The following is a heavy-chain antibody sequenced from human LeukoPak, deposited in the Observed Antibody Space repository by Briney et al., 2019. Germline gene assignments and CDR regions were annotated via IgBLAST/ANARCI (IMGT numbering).Heavy chain of an antibody. Sequence: GGSLRLSCAASGFTFDDYGMSWVRQAPGKGLEWVSGINWNGGSTGYADSVKGRFTISRDNAKNSLYLQMNSLRAEDTALYCCARDTLYDSSGYHYFDYWGQGTLVTVSS. CDR2: INWNGGST. J-gene: IGHJ4*02. CDR3: ARDTLYDSSGYHYFDY. CDR1: GFTFDDYG. V-gene: IGHV3-20*04. D-gene: IGHD3-22*01.